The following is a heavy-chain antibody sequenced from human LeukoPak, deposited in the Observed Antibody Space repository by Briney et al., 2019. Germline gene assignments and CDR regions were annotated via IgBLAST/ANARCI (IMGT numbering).Heavy chain of an antibody. CDR3: ARSTTRYYYYYYGMDV. CDR1: GYTFTSYD. V-gene: IGHV1-8*01. CDR2: MNPNSGNT. Sequence: ASVKVSCKASGYTFTSYDINWVRQATGQGLEWMGWMNPNSGNTGYAQKFQGRVTMTRNTSISTAYMELSSLRSEDTAVYYCARSTTRYYYYYYGMDVWGQGTTVTVSS. J-gene: IGHJ6*02. D-gene: IGHD2-2*01.